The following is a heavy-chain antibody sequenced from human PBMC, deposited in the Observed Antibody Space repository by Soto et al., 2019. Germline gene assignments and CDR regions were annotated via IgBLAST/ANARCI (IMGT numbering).Heavy chain of an antibody. CDR1: GDSISSANW. D-gene: IGHD3-10*01. CDR3: ARDRKPGIDY. V-gene: IGHV4-4*02. Sequence: QVQLQESGPGLVKPSGTLSLTCAVSGDSISSANWWSWVRQPPGKGLEWIGEIYHSGSTNYNPSLSRRVTISVDKAKNQFSLKVNSVTAADTAIYYFARDRKPGIDYWGQGTLVTVSS. J-gene: IGHJ4*02. CDR2: IYHSGST.